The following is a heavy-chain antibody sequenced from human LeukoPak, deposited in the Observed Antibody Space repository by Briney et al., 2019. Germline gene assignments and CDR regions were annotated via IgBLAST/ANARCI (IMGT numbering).Heavy chain of an antibody. CDR2: ISASGGST. D-gene: IGHD4-17*01. J-gene: IGHJ6*02. CDR3: AKGDGDYAYYYYYSMDV. V-gene: IGHV3-23*01. Sequence: GGSLRLSCAASGFTFNSYAMSWVRQAPGKGLEWVSIISASGGSTYYADSVKGRFTISRDNSKNTLYLQMNSLRAEDTAVYYCAKGDGDYAYYYYYSMDVWGQGTTVTVSS. CDR1: GFTFNSYA.